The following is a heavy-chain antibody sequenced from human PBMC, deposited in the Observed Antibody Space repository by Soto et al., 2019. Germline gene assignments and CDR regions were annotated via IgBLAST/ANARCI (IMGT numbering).Heavy chain of an antibody. D-gene: IGHD2-21*02. J-gene: IGHJ6*02. CDR1: GGTFSSYA. Sequence: GASVKVSCKASGGTFSSYAISWVRQAPGQGLEWMGGIIPIFGTANYAQKFQGRVTITADKSTSTAYMELSSLRSEDTAVYYCARDPTPVGGDPRTGMDVWGQGTTVTVS. CDR2: IIPIFGTA. CDR3: ARDPTPVGGDPRTGMDV. V-gene: IGHV1-69*06.